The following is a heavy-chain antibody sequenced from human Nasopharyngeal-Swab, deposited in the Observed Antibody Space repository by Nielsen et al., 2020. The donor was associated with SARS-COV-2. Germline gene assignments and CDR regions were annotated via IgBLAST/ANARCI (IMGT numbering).Heavy chain of an antibody. D-gene: IGHD3-9*01. CDR1: GITFSSYA. CDR3: AKDGTKYDILTGLDY. Sequence: GESLKISCAASGITFSSYAMSWVRQAPGKGLEWVSAISGSGGSTYYADSVKGRLTISRDNSKNTLYLQMNSLRAEDTAVYYCAKDGTKYDILTGLDYWGQGTLVTVSS. V-gene: IGHV3-23*01. J-gene: IGHJ4*02. CDR2: ISGSGGST.